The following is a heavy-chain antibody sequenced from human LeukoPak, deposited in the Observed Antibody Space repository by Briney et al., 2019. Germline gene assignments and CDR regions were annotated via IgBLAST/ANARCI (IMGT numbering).Heavy chain of an antibody. CDR1: GCSISSYY. Sequence: SETLSLTCTVSGCSISSYYWSWIRQPPGKGLEWIGYIYYSGSTNYNPSLKSRVTISVDTSKNQFSLKLSSVTAADTAVYYCARDHFHWGQGTLVTVSS. D-gene: IGHD3-3*02. CDR3: ARDHFH. CDR2: IYYSGST. V-gene: IGHV4-59*01. J-gene: IGHJ4*02.